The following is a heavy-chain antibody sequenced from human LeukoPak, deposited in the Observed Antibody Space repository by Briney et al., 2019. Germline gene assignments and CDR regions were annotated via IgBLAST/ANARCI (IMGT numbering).Heavy chain of an antibody. Sequence: PGGSLRLSCAASGFTFSSYSMNWVRQAPGKGLEWVSSISSSSSYIYYADSVKGRFSISRDSAKNSLYLQMNSLRADDTAVYYCARGPQFCSGGSCYGYYFDYWGQGTLVTVSS. V-gene: IGHV3-21*01. CDR3: ARGPQFCSGGSCYGYYFDY. CDR1: GFTFSSYS. D-gene: IGHD2-15*01. CDR2: ISSSSSYI. J-gene: IGHJ4*02.